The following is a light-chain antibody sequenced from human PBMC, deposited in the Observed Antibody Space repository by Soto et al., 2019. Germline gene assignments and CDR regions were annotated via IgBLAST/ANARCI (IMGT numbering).Light chain of an antibody. CDR2: GAS. J-gene: IGKJ4*01. Sequence: EIVFTQSPGTLSLSPGERATLSCMASQSVGSIYLAWYQQKPGQAPRLLIHGASNRASGIPARFSGSGYGKEFTLNISSLQSEDFAVYFCQQYNNWPLTFGGGTKVDIK. CDR3: QQYNNWPLT. CDR1: QSVGSIY. V-gene: IGKV3D-15*01.